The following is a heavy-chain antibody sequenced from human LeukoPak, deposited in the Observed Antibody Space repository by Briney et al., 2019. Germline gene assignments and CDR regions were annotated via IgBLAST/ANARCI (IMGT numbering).Heavy chain of an antibody. CDR2: IYYSGST. CDR3: ARGHYYDMGADY. V-gene: IGHV4-30-4*08. D-gene: IGHD3-22*01. CDR1: GGSISSGGYY. J-gene: IGHJ4*02. Sequence: SETLSLTCTVSGGSISSGGYYWSWIRQPPGKGLEWIGYIYYSGSTYYNPSLKSRVTISVDTSKNQFSLKLSSVTAADTAVYYCARGHYYDMGADYWGQGTLVTVSS.